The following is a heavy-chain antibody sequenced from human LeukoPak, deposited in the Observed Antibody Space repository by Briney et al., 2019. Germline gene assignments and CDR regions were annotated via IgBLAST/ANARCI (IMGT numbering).Heavy chain of an antibody. CDR1: GFTVSSNY. J-gene: IGHJ4*02. D-gene: IGHD6-13*01. V-gene: IGHV3-53*01. CDR3: ARSSSWYGVDY. Sequence: QTGGSLRLSCAASGFTVSSNYMSWVRQAPGKGLEWVSVICSGGSTYYADSVKGRFTISRDNSKNTLYLQMNNLRAEDTAVYYCARSSSWYGVDYWGQGTLVTVSS. CDR2: ICSGGST.